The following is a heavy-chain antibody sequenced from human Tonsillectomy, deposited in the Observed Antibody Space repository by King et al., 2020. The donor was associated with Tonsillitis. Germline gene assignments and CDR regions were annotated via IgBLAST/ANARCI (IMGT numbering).Heavy chain of an antibody. CDR1: GYSFPTYY. J-gene: IGHJ4*02. V-gene: IGHV5-51*01. CDR2: IYPGDSAT. D-gene: IGHD3-9*01. CDR3: ARQDDDILTGYPKYYFDY. Sequence: QLVQSGAEVKKPGESLKISCKGSGYSFPTYYIAWVRQMHGKGLEWMGIIYPGDSATRYSPSFQGQVTISADKSINTAYLQWSSLKASDTAMYYCARQDDDILTGYPKYYFDYWGQGTLVTVSS.